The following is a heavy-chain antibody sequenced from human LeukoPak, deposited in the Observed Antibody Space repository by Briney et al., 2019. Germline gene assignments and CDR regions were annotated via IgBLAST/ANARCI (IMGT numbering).Heavy chain of an antibody. CDR1: GFTFSSYW. CDR3: ARPPDILTGKNWFDP. J-gene: IGHJ5*02. CDR2: INSDGSIT. D-gene: IGHD3-9*01. V-gene: IGHV3-74*01. Sequence: PGGSLRLSCAASGFTFSSYWMSWVRQAPGKGLVWVSRINSDGSITDYADSVKGRFAISRDNAENTLYLQMNSLRAEDTAVYYCARPPDILTGKNWFDPWGQGTLVTVSS.